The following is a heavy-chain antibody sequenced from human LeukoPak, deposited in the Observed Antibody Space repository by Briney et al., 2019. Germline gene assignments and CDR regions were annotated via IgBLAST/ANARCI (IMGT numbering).Heavy chain of an antibody. V-gene: IGHV3-48*01. Sequence: PGGSLRLSCAASGFTFSRYCMNWVRQAPGKGLEWVSYIRSISGTINYSDSVKGRFTISTDNAKNSLYLQMNSLRAEDTAVYYCGREKDYAFDYWGQGTLVTVSS. D-gene: IGHD4/OR15-4a*01. CDR2: IRSISGTI. CDR3: GREKDYAFDY. CDR1: GFTFSRYC. J-gene: IGHJ4*02.